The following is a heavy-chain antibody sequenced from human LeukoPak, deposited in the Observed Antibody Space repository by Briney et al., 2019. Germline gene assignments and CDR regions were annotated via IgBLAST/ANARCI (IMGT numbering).Heavy chain of an antibody. Sequence: GGSLRLSCGAAGFTFTTHWIHWVRQAPGKGLVWVSRIKPDGSDTNYADSVKGRFTISRDNAKNTVYLEMNSLRAEDTAVYYCARGKYGGYFIDYWGQGTLVTVSS. CDR1: GFTFTTHW. V-gene: IGHV3-74*01. CDR2: IKPDGSDT. CDR3: ARGKYGGYFIDY. D-gene: IGHD5-12*01. J-gene: IGHJ4*02.